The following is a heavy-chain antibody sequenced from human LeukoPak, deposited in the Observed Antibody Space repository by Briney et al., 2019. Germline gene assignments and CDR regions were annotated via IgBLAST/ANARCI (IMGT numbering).Heavy chain of an antibody. Sequence: KASETLSLTCIVSGGSISGYYWSWIRQPPGKGLELIGHIYYTGNTIYNPSLWGRATILLDTSENQFSLELTSVTTADTAIYYCARYRPSDSRSGEVTSLDFWGQGTLVTVSS. J-gene: IGHJ4*02. D-gene: IGHD1-26*01. CDR2: IYYTGNT. CDR1: GGSISGYY. CDR3: ARYRPSDSRSGEVTSLDF. V-gene: IGHV4-59*01.